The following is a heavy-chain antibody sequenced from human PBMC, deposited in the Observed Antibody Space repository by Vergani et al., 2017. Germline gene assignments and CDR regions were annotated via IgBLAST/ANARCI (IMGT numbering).Heavy chain of an antibody. J-gene: IGHJ5*02. D-gene: IGHD1-26*01. V-gene: IGHV5-51*01. CDR3: ARRQYIGSWVASYFDP. Sequence: EEQLIQSGPEVRKPGDSLRISCKGSGFSFTSSWIGWVRQRPGKGLEWMGIIYPGDSETRYSTSFQGQVTISADRSKSTTYLQWPSLKASDTAVYYCARRQYIGSWVASYFDPWGQGTRVTVSS. CDR1: GFSFTSSW. CDR2: IYPGDSET.